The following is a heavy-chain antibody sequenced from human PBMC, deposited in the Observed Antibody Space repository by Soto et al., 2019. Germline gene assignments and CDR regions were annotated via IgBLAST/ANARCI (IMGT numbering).Heavy chain of an antibody. CDR2: IYYSGST. J-gene: IGHJ3*02. CDR3: ARDDCSSTSCYGREGAFDI. CDR1: GGSISSYY. Sequence: QVQLQESGPGLVKPSETLSLTCTVSGGSISSYYWSWIRQPPGKGLEWLWYIYYSGSTNYNPSLMSRVTIPVDTSKNQFSLKLSSVTAADTAVYYCARDDCSSTSCYGREGAFDIWGQGTMVTVSS. D-gene: IGHD2-2*01. V-gene: IGHV4-59*01.